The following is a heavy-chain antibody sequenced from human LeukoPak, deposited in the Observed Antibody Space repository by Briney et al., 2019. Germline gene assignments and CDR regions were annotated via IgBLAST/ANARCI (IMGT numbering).Heavy chain of an antibody. V-gene: IGHV4-59*01. CDR3: ARYSLYDYVWGSHRQTFAFDY. D-gene: IGHD3-16*02. J-gene: IGHJ4*02. CDR2: IYYSGST. Sequence: PSETLSLTCTVSGGSISSYYWSWIRQPPGKGLEWIGDIYYSGSTNYNPSLKSRVTISVDTSKNQFSLKLSSVTAGDTAVYYCARYSLYDYVWGSHRQTFAFDYWGQGTLVTVSS. CDR1: GGSISSYY.